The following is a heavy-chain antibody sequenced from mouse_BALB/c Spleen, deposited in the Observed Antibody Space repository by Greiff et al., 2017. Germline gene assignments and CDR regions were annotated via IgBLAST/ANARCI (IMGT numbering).Heavy chain of an antibody. CDR1: GYTFTSYW. CDR3: ARWAVVATYYAMDY. CDR2: IYPGDGDT. Sequence: VQLQQSGAELARPGASVKLSCKASGYTFTSYWMQWVKQRPGQGLEWIGAIYPGDGDTRYTQKFKGKATLTADKSSSTAYMQLSSLASEDSAVYYCARWAVVATYYAMDYWGQGTSVTVSS. D-gene: IGHD1-1*01. V-gene: IGHV1-87*01. J-gene: IGHJ4*01.